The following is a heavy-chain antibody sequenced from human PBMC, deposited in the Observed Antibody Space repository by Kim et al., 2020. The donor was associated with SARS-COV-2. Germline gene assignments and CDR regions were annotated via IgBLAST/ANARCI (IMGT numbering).Heavy chain of an antibody. CDR2: INHSGST. D-gene: IGHD3-10*01. CDR3: ARPLRITMVRGVKKAPAMDV. CDR1: GGSFSGYY. V-gene: IGHV4-34*01. Sequence: SETLSLTCAVYGGSFSGYYWSWIRQPPGKGLEWIGEINHSGSTNYNPSLKSRVTISVDTSKNQFSLKLSSVTAADTAVYYCARPLRITMVRGVKKAPAMDVWGQGTTVTVSS. J-gene: IGHJ6*02.